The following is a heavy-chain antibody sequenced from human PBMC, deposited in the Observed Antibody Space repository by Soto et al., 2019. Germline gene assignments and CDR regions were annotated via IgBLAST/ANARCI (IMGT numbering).Heavy chain of an antibody. CDR1: GFTFSSYA. Sequence: EVQLLESGGGLVQPGGSLRLSCAASGFTFSSYAMSWVRQAPGKGLEWVSAISGSGGSTYYADSVKGRFTISRDNSKNKLYLQMNSQRTEDTAVYYCAKDSGSYYFDYWRQCNLVTVSS. J-gene: IGHJ4*02. D-gene: IGHD1-26*01. CDR2: ISGSGGST. CDR3: AKDSGSYYFDY. V-gene: IGHV3-23*01.